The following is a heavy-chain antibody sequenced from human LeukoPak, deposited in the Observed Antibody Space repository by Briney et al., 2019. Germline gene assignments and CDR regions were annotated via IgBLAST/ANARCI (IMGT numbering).Heavy chain of an antibody. CDR2: INPNSGGT. D-gene: IGHD5-12*01. Sequence: ASVTVSCKASGYTFTGYYMHWVRQAPGQGLEWMGWINPNSGGTNYAQKFQGRVTMTRDTSISTAYMELGRLRSDDTAVYYCARDNQVVATIFGYWGQGTLVTVSS. CDR1: GYTFTGYY. V-gene: IGHV1-2*02. J-gene: IGHJ4*02. CDR3: ARDNQVVATIFGY.